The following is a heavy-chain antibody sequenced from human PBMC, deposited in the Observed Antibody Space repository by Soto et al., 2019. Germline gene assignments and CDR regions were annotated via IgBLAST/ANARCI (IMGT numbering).Heavy chain of an antibody. CDR2: INPKSGGT. CDR1: GYSFSDYH. Sequence: QVQLVQSGAEVKKPGASVKVSCMASGYSFSDYHIYWVRQAPGQGLEWLGRINPKSGGTSTAQKFQGWVTMTRDSSISTAYMELTRLKSDVTAVYFCARGHSTDCSNGVCSFFYNHEMDVWGQGTTVTVSS. V-gene: IGHV1-2*04. D-gene: IGHD2-8*01. CDR3: ARGHSTDCSNGVCSFFYNHEMDV. J-gene: IGHJ6*02.